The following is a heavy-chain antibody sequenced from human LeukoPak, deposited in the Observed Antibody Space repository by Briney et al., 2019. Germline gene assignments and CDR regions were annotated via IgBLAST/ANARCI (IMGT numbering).Heavy chain of an antibody. Sequence: TGGSLRLSCAASGFTFDDYDMSWIRQAPGKGLEWVSYISSSGSTIYYADSVKGRFTISRDNAKNSLYLQMNSLRAEDTAVYYCASGTKGSSSWPDYWGQGTLVTVSS. CDR2: ISSSGSTI. J-gene: IGHJ4*02. CDR3: ASGTKGSSSWPDY. D-gene: IGHD6-13*01. CDR1: GFTFDDYD. V-gene: IGHV3-11*01.